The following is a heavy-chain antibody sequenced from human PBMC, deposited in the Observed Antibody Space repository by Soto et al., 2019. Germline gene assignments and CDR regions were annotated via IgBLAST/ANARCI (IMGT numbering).Heavy chain of an antibody. CDR3: ARDKGYSSSYPRFDY. J-gene: IGHJ4*02. Sequence: QRLSCAASGFTFSSYAMHWVRQAPGKGLEWVAVISYDGSNKYYADSVKGRFTISRDNSKNTLYLQMNSLRAEDTAVYYCARDKGYSSSYPRFDYWGQGTLVTVSS. D-gene: IGHD6-6*01. CDR1: GFTFSSYA. V-gene: IGHV3-30-3*01. CDR2: ISYDGSNK.